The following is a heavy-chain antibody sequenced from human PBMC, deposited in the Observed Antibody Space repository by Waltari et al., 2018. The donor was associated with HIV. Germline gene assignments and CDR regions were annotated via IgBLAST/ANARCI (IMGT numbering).Heavy chain of an antibody. D-gene: IGHD3-22*01. V-gene: IGHV4-59*11. J-gene: IGHJ4*02. CDR2: MHDSARP. CDR3: ARIRGIVEFDY. CDR1: GGSIRGQY. Sequence: QVQLQESGPGLVKPSETLSLTCPVSGGSIRGQYWTWIRQPPGKGLEWIGYMHDSARPKYNPSLKSRVTISIDTSKNYVSLNLASVTAADTAVYDCARIRGIVEFDYWGQGTLVSVSS.